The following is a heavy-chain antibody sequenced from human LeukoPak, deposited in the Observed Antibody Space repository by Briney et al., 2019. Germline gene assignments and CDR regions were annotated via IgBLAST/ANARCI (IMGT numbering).Heavy chain of an antibody. CDR2: IEQDGSEK. CDR3: ASPKMDSGSYWRAFDI. CDR1: GFTFSSSW. D-gene: IGHD1-26*01. Sequence: PGGSLRLSCAASGFTFSSSWMTWVRQAPGKGLEWVANIEQDGSEKNYVDSVKGRFTISRDNAKNSLYLQMNSLRAEDTAVYYCASPKMDSGSYWRAFDIWGHGTMVTVSS. V-gene: IGHV3-7*01. J-gene: IGHJ3*02.